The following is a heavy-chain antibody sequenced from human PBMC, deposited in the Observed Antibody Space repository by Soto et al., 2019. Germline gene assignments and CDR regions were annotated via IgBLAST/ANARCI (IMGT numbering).Heavy chain of an antibody. Sequence: SETLSLTCIVSGGSISSYYWSWIRQPPGKGLEWIGYIYYSGSTKYNTSLKSRVTISVDTSNNQFSLKLSSVTAADTAVYYCARDRYGNGWYDYWGQGTRVTVSS. D-gene: IGHD6-19*01. V-gene: IGHV4-59*01. J-gene: IGHJ4*02. CDR3: ARDRYGNGWYDY. CDR2: IYYSGST. CDR1: GGSISSYY.